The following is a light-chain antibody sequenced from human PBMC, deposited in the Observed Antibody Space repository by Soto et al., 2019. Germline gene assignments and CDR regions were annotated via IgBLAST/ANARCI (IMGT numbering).Light chain of an antibody. CDR3: QQYDTSPLT. CDR2: GAS. Sequence: EIVLTQSPGTLSLSPGERATLSCRARTSVSRSYLAWYQQNPGQAPRLLIFGASSRATGIPDRFSGSESGTDFTLTISRLEPEDFAVYYCQQYDTSPLTFGGGTKVEIK. CDR1: TSVSRSY. V-gene: IGKV3-20*01. J-gene: IGKJ4*01.